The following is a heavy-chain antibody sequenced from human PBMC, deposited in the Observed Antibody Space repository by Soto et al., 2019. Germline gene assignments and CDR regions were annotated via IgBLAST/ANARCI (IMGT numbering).Heavy chain of an antibody. Sequence: QVQLVESGGGVVQPGRSLRLSCAASGFTFSSYGMHWVRQAPGKGLEWVAVIWYDGSNKYYADSVKGRFTISRDNSKNTLYLQINSLRAEDTAVYYCARDATQNNWFDPWGQGTLVTVSS. J-gene: IGHJ5*02. CDR2: IWYDGSNK. CDR1: GFTFSSYG. V-gene: IGHV3-33*01. CDR3: ARDATQNNWFDP.